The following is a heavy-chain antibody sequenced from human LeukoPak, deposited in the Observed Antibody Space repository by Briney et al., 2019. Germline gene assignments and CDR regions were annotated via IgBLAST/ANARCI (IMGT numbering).Heavy chain of an antibody. Sequence: ASVKVSCKASGYTFTSNGISWVRQAPGQGLEWMGWISAYNGNTNYAQKLQGRVTMTTDTSTSTAYMELRSLRSEDTAVYYCARGRPVTNRDAFDIWGQGTMVTVSS. V-gene: IGHV1-18*01. J-gene: IGHJ3*02. D-gene: IGHD2/OR15-2a*01. CDR3: ARGRPVTNRDAFDI. CDR1: GYTFTSNG. CDR2: ISAYNGNT.